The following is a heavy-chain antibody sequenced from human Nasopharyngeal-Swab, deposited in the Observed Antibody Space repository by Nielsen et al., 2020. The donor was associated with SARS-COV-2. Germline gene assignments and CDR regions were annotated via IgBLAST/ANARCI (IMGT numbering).Heavy chain of an antibody. J-gene: IGHJ6*02. CDR3: AKDRDSGDDSGEYYHYYGMDV. D-gene: IGHD5-12*01. Sequence: GESLKISCLASGFTFNNNAMTWVRQAPGRGLEWVSAISGADDSTKYADSVKGRFTISRDNSKNTLDLQMNSLRAEDTAMYYCAKDRDSGDDSGEYYHYYGMDVWGQGTSVTVS. V-gene: IGHV3-23*01. CDR1: GFTFNNNA. CDR2: ISGADDST.